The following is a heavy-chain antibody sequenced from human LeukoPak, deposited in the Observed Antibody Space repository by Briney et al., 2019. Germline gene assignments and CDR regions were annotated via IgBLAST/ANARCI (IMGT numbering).Heavy chain of an antibody. D-gene: IGHD6-19*01. J-gene: IGHJ6*02. Sequence: SETLSLTCIVSGGGSISSSNHYWGWIRQPPGKGLEWIGSINYSGSTQYNPSLKSRVTLSVDTSKDQFSLKLSSVTAADTAVYYCARHSDGWYWGGSGMDVWGQGTTVIVSS. V-gene: IGHV4-39*01. CDR2: INYSGST. CDR3: ARHSDGWYWGGSGMDV. CDR1: GGGSISSSNHY.